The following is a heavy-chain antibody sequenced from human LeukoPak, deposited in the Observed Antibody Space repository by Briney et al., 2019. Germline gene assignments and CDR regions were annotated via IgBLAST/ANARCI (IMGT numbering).Heavy chain of an antibody. D-gene: IGHD3-3*01. CDR2: ISPNSGGT. V-gene: IGHV1-2*02. CDR1: GYTFTGYY. J-gene: IGHJ4*02. Sequence: ASVKVSCKASGYTFTGYYIHWVRQAPGQGLEWMGWISPNSGGTNYAQKFQGRVTMTRDTSISTAYMELSRLRSDDTAVYYCARVPPPVLRFLEWLDYWGQGTLVTVSS. CDR3: ARVPPPVLRFLEWLDY.